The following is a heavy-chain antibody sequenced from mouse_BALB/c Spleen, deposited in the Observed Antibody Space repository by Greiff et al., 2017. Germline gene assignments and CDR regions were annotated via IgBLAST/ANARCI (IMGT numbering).Heavy chain of an antibody. CDR3: ARDRGAYDYGGDWFAY. J-gene: IGHJ3*01. CDR2: IWGDGRT. V-gene: IGHV2-6-7*01. CDR1: GFSLTGYG. Sequence: VQRVESGPGLVAPSQSLSITCTASGFSLTGYGVNWVRQPPGKGLEWLGMIWGDGRTDYNSALKSRLSISKDNSKSQVFLKMNSLQTDDTARYYCARDRGAYDYGGDWFAYWGQGTLVTVSA. D-gene: IGHD2-4*01.